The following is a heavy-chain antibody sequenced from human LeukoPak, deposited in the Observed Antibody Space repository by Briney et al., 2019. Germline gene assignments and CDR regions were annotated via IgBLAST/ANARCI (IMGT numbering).Heavy chain of an antibody. Sequence: PSETLSLTCAVYGGSFSGYYWSWIRQPPGKGLEWMGEINHSGSTNYNPSLKSRVTISVEKSKNHFSLMVSHVMTGDTAVYYCARGRPYRRIQLWLTGPFDYWGQGTLVTVSS. V-gene: IGHV4-34*01. CDR2: INHSGST. J-gene: IGHJ4*02. CDR1: GGSFSGYY. CDR3: ARGRPYRRIQLWLTGPFDY. D-gene: IGHD5-18*01.